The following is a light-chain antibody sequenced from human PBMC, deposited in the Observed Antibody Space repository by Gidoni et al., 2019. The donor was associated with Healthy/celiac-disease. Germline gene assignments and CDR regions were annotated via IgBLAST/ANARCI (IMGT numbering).Light chain of an antibody. V-gene: IGKV1-39*01. CDR1: QSISSY. CDR3: QQSYSTL. J-gene: IGKJ2*01. CDR2: AAS. Sequence: DIQMTQSPSSLSASVGDRVTITCRASQSISSYLNWYQQKPGKAPKLLIYAASSLQSGVPSRFSGSGSGTDFTLTISSLQLEDFATYYCQQSYSTLFGQGTKLEIK.